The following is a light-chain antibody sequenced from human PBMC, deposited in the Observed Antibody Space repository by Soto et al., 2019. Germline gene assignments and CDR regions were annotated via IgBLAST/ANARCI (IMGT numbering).Light chain of an antibody. CDR2: DAS. J-gene: IGKJ1*01. CDR3: QQYNRSPWT. V-gene: IGKV1-5*01. CDR1: QSISNW. Sequence: DIQMTQSPFTLSASVGDRVTITCRASQSISNWLAWYQQKPGKAPKLLIYDASSLESGVPSRFSGSGSGTEFTLNISSLQPDDVATYYCQQYNRSPWTFGQGTKVEIK.